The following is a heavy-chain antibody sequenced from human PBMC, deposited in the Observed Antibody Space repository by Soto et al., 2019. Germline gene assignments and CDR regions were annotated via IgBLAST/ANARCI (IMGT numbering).Heavy chain of an antibody. CDR1: GYTFTGYY. Sequence: ASVKVSCKASGYTFTGYYMHWVRQAPGQGLEWMGWINPNSGGTNYAQKFQGRVTMTRDTSIGTAYMELSRLRSDDTAVYYCARGREHYYDSSGYYTGGSGHGMDVWGQGTTVTVSS. D-gene: IGHD3-22*01. CDR3: ARGREHYYDSSGYYTGGSGHGMDV. V-gene: IGHV1-2*02. J-gene: IGHJ6*02. CDR2: INPNSGGT.